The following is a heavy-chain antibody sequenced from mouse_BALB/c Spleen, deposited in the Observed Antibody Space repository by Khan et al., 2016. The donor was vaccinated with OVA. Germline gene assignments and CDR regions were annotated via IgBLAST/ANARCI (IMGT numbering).Heavy chain of an antibody. D-gene: IGHD4-1*01. CDR2: ISSGGDYT. CDR3: ASHLTGSFAY. J-gene: IGHJ3*01. CDR1: GFTFSSYS. V-gene: IGHV5-6*01. Sequence: DEQLVESGGDLVKPGGSLKLSCAASGFTFSSYSMSWVRKTPDKRLEWVASISSGGDYTYYPDIVKGRFTISIDNAKNTRYLQMSSLKSEDTAMYYCASHLTGSFAYWGQGTLVTVSA.